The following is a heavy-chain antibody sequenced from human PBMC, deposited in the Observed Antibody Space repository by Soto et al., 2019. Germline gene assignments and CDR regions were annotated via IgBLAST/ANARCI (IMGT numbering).Heavy chain of an antibody. CDR3: ARDSETRKNPFDY. J-gene: IGHJ4*02. CDR2: ISSSNSYI. CDR1: GFTFSSYS. Sequence: PGGSLRLSCAASGFTFSSYSMNWVRQAPGKGLEWVSSISSSNSYIYYADSVKGRFTISRDNAKNSLYLQMNSLRAEDTAVYYCARDSETRKNPFDYWGQGTLVTVSS. V-gene: IGHV3-21*01.